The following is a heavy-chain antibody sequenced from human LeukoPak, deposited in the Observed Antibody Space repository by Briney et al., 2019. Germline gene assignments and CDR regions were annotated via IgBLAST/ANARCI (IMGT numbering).Heavy chain of an antibody. V-gene: IGHV3-48*01. CDR3: ARSRSGKFYYFDY. D-gene: IGHD5-12*01. Sequence: GGPRRPSGAASDFTFSSYSMNWARKAPGKGLEGVSYISSSSSTIYYADSVKGRFTISRDNAKNSLYLQMNSLRAEDTAVYYCARSRSGKFYYFDYWGQGTLVTVSS. CDR2: ISSSSSTI. J-gene: IGHJ4*02. CDR1: DFTFSSYS.